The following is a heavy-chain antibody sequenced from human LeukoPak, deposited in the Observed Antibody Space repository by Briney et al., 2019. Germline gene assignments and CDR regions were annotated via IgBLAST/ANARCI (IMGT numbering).Heavy chain of an antibody. V-gene: IGHV4-34*01. CDR1: GGSFSGYY. CDR2: INHSGST. CDR3: ARATNYGDYGWYFDY. D-gene: IGHD4-17*01. Sequence: SETLSLTCAVYGGSFSGYYWSWIRQPPGKGLEWIGEINHSGSTNYNPSLKSRVTISVDTSKNQFSLKLSSVTAADTAVYYCARATNYGDYGWYFDYWGQGTLVTVSS. J-gene: IGHJ4*02.